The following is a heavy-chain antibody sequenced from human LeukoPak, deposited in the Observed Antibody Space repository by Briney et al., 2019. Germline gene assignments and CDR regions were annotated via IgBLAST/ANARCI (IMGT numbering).Heavy chain of an antibody. CDR3: ARELRWEYCSSTSCSSTNWFDP. Sequence: PGGSLRLSCAASGFTFSDYYMSWIRQAPGKGLEWVSYISSSGSTIYYADSVKGRFTISRDNAKNSLYLQMNSLRAEDTAVYYCARELRWEYCSSTSCSSTNWFDPWGQGALVTVSS. J-gene: IGHJ5*02. CDR1: GFTFSDYY. V-gene: IGHV3-11*01. CDR2: ISSSGSTI. D-gene: IGHD2-2*01.